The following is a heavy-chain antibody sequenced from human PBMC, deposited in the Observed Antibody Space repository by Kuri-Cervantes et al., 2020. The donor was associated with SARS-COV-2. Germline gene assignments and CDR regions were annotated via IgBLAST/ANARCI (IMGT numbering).Heavy chain of an antibody. Sequence: GESLKISCATSGFSFSNYAMTWVRQAPGKGLEWVSTISASGGSTYYADSVKGRFTLSRDNSKTTVYLQVNSLRTDDTAVYYCAKSPRDGYGNWFDPWGQGTLVTVSS. D-gene: IGHD5-24*01. J-gene: IGHJ5*02. CDR2: ISASGGST. V-gene: IGHV3-23*01. CDR3: AKSPRDGYGNWFDP. CDR1: GFSFSNYA.